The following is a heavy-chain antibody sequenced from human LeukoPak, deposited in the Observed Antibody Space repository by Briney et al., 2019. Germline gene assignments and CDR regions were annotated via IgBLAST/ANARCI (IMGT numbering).Heavy chain of an antibody. V-gene: IGHV4-59*01. D-gene: IGHD1-14*01. J-gene: IGHJ5*02. CDR2: IYYSGRT. Sequence: SETPSPTCTVSGGSISSYYWSWIRQPPGKGLEWIGYIYYSGRTNYNPSLKSRVTISVDTSKNQFSLKLSSVTAADTAVYYCAREVNPTTNLANWFDPWGQGTLVTVSS. CDR3: AREVNPTTNLANWFDP. CDR1: GGSISSYY.